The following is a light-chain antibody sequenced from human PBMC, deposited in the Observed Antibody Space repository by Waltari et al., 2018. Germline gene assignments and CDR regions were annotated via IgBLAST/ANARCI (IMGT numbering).Light chain of an antibody. CDR3: QQRSKWPRT. J-gene: IGKJ1*01. CDR1: QCGSSY. V-gene: IGKV3-11*01. Sequence: ELVLTQSPATLSLSPGSTATLSCRASQCGSSYLAWYQQKPGQAPRLLIYDASNRATGIPARFSGSGSVTDFTLTISSLEPEDFAVYYCQQRSKWPRTFGQGTKVEIK. CDR2: DAS.